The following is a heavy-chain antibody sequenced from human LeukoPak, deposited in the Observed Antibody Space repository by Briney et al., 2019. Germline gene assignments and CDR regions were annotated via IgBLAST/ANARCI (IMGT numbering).Heavy chain of an antibody. CDR1: GYTFTSYD. CDR3: ARDGRFGELSDY. J-gene: IGHJ4*02. V-gene: IGHV1-8*01. CDR2: MNPNSGNT. D-gene: IGHD3-10*01. Sequence: ASVKVSCKASGYTFTSYDINWVRQATGQGLEWMGWMNPNSGNTGYAQKFQGRVTMTRNTSISTAYMELSSLRSEDTAVYHCARDGRFGELSDYWGQGTLVTVSS.